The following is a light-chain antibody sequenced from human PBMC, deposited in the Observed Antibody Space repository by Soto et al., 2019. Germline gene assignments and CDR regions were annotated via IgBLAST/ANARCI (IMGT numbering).Light chain of an antibody. V-gene: IGLV2-14*01. CDR3: ISYTSSSTL. CDR2: EVS. Sequence: QSALTQPASVPGSPGQSITISCTGINSDVGGYNSVPWYQQHPGKAPKVMIYEVSNRPSGVSHRFSGSKSGNTASLTISGLQAEDEADYYCISYTSSSTLFGTGTKLTVL. J-gene: IGLJ1*01. CDR1: NSDVGGYNS.